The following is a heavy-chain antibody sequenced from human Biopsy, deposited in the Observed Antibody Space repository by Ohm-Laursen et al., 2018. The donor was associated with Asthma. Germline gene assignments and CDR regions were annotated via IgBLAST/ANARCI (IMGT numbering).Heavy chain of an antibody. CDR3: AKERYYDFWSGYPI. Sequence: GTLSLTCTVSGGSMSSSSYYWGWIRQPPGKGLEWMGSISYTGSAYHNPSLKSRVTISVDTSKNHFSLKLSSVTAADTAVYYCAKERYYDFWSGYPIWGQGTMVTVSS. J-gene: IGHJ3*02. CDR2: ISYTGSA. D-gene: IGHD3-3*01. CDR1: GGSMSSSSYY. V-gene: IGHV4-39*02.